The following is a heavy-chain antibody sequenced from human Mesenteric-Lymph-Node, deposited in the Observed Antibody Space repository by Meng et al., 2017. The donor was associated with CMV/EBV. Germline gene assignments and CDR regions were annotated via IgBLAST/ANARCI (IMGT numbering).Heavy chain of an antibody. Sequence: LTCTVSGGSISTGGYYSSWIRQHPGKGLEWIGYIYYSGSTYYNPSLKSRVTISVDTSKNQFSLKLSSVTAADTAVYYCARTAAAGNDYWGQGTLVTVSS. CDR2: IYYSGST. D-gene: IGHD6-13*01. J-gene: IGHJ4*02. V-gene: IGHV4-31*03. CDR1: GGSISTGGYY. CDR3: ARTAAAGNDY.